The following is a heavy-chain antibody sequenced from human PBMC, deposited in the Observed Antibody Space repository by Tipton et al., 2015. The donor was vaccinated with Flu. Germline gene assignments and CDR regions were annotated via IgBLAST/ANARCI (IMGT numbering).Heavy chain of an antibody. J-gene: IGHJ4*02. Sequence: TLSLTCTVSGYSISSGYYWGWIRQPPGKGLEWIGSIYHSGSTYYNPSLKSRVTISVDTSKNQFSLKLSSVTAADTAVYYCVRDLGGHSSGWKGPFDYWGQGTLVTVSS. CDR2: IYHSGST. CDR1: GYSISSGYY. D-gene: IGHD6-19*01. V-gene: IGHV4-38-2*02. CDR3: VRDLGGHSSGWKGPFDY.